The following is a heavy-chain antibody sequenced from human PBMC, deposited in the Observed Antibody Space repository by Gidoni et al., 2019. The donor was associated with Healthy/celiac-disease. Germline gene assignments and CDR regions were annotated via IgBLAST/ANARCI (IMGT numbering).Heavy chain of an antibody. J-gene: IGHJ4*02. CDR1: GFTSRSYA. V-gene: IGHV3-23*01. D-gene: IGHD3-10*01. CDR3: ARNKFGESLQWHFDY. Sequence: EVKLLHSGAGLVQPGGSLSLSCAASGFTSRSYAMRWVRQAPGKGLEGFSAISGSGGSTYYADAVKGRFTISRDNSKNTLYLQRNSLRAEDTAVYYCARNKFGESLQWHFDYWGQGTLVTVSS. CDR2: ISGSGGST.